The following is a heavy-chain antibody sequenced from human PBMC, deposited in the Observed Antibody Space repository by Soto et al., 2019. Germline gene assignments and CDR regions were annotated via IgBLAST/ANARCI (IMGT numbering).Heavy chain of an antibody. CDR1: GFTFSIYE. CDR2: IGTVGQK. CDR3: ARDFNADYSLDY. V-gene: IGHV3-13*01. J-gene: IGHJ4*02. D-gene: IGHD4-17*01. Sequence: PGGSLRLSCAASGFTFSIYEMHWVRQATGKGLEWVSAIGTVGQKYYPGHVKGRLNISRENAKNYLYIKMNRLRAEDTAVYYCARDFNADYSLDYWGQGTLVTVSS.